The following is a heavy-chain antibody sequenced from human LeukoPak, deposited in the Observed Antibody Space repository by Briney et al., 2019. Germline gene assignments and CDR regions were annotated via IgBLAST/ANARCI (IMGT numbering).Heavy chain of an antibody. Sequence: GASVKVSCKASGYTFTGYYMHWVRQAPGQGLEWMGWINPNSGGTNYAQKFQGRVTMTRDTSISTAYMELSRLRSDDTAVYYCARAPRYCSGGSCYPGDFDYWGQGTLVTVSS. V-gene: IGHV1-2*02. CDR1: GYTFTGYY. CDR2: INPNSGGT. J-gene: IGHJ4*02. CDR3: ARAPRYCSGGSCYPGDFDY. D-gene: IGHD2-15*01.